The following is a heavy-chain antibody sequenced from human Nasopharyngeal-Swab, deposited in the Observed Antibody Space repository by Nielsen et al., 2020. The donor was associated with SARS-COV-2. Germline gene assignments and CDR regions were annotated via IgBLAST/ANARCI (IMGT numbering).Heavy chain of an antibody. J-gene: IGHJ4*02. CDR3: KTVVILAAISPFDY. V-gene: IGHV1-24*01. CDR2: FDPEDGET. CDR1: GYTLTELS. D-gene: IGHD2-2*01. Sequence: ASVKVSCKVSGYTLTELSMHWVRQAPGKGPEWMGGFDPEDGETIYAQKFQGRVTMTEDTSADTAYMELSSLTSEDTAVYYCKTVVILAAISPFDYWGQGTLVTVSS.